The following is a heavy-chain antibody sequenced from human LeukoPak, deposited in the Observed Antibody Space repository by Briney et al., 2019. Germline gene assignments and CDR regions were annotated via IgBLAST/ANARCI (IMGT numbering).Heavy chain of an antibody. CDR3: ARRIAVAGTKGFDY. D-gene: IGHD6-19*01. CDR2: IEQDGSEK. J-gene: IGHJ4*02. Sequence: GGSLRLSCAASGFTFSSYWTSWVRQAPGKGLEWVANIEQDGSEKSYVDSLKGRFTISRDNAKNSLYLQMNGLRAEDTAVYYCARRIAVAGTKGFDYWGQGTLVTVSS. V-gene: IGHV3-7*01. CDR1: GFTFSSYW.